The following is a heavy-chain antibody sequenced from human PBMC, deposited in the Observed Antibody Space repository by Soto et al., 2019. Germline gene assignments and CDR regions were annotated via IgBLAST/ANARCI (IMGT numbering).Heavy chain of an antibody. V-gene: IGHV3-23*01. CDR3: AKDRSNFAAYCYGMDV. CDR1: GFTFSSYA. J-gene: IGHJ6*02. D-gene: IGHD4-4*01. CDR2: ISGSGGST. Sequence: PVGSLRLSCAASGFTFSSYAMSWVRQAPGKGLEWVSAISGSGGSTYYADSVKGRFTISRDNSKNTLYLQMNSLRAEDTAVYYCAKDRSNFAAYCYGMDVWGQGTTVTVSS.